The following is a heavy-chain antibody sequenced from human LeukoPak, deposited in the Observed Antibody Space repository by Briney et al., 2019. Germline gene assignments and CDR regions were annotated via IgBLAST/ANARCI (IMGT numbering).Heavy chain of an antibody. CDR3: AAANGAADGDSFDY. Sequence: GASVKVSCKASGFTFTSSAMQWMRQARGQRLEWIGWIVVGSGNTNYAQKFQERVTITRDMSTSTAYMELSSLRSEDTAVYYCAAANGAADGDSFDYWGQGTLVTVSS. CDR2: IVVGSGNT. V-gene: IGHV1-58*02. J-gene: IGHJ4*02. CDR1: GFTFTSSA. D-gene: IGHD4-17*01.